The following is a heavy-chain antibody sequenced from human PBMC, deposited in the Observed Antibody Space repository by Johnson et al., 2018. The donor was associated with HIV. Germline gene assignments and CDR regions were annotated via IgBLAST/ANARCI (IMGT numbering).Heavy chain of an antibody. CDR2: ISGSGGST. CDR3: AKSVGSWGAVAGTDAFDI. V-gene: IGHV3-23*04. CDR1: GFTFSSYA. D-gene: IGHD6-19*01. J-gene: IGHJ3*02. Sequence: VQLVESGGGLVQPGKSLRLSCAASGFTFSSYAMSWVRQAPGKGLEWVSAISGSGGSTYYADSVKGRFTISRDNSKNTLYLHMNSLRAEDTAVYYCAKSVGSWGAVAGTDAFDIWGQGTMVTVSS.